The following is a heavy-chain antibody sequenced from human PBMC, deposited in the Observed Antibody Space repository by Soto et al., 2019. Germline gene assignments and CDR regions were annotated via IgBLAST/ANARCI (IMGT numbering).Heavy chain of an antibody. CDR1: GFAVNYNY. V-gene: IGHV3-66*01. J-gene: IGHJ4*02. CDR2: LFSGGTT. CDR3: ARDDPYGYCCGGSCYLDY. D-gene: IGHD2-15*01. Sequence: EVQLVESGGGLVQPGGSLRLSCAASGFAVNYNYITWVRQTPGKGLEWVSGLFSGGTTYYADSVKGRFTISRDHSKNTLYLQMNSLSAEDTAVYYCARDDPYGYCCGGSCYLDYWGQGTLVTASS.